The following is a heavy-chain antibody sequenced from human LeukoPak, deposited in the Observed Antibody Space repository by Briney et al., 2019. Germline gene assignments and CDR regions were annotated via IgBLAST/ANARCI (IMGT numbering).Heavy chain of an antibody. D-gene: IGHD2-15*01. CDR1: GYSISSGYY. Sequence: PSETLSLTCTVSGYSISSGYYWGWIRQPPGKGLEWIGTLYHSGSTYYNPSLKSRVTISVDKSKNQFSLKLSSVTAADTAVYYCARAKNCSGGSCYSPDWFDPWGQGTLVTVSS. V-gene: IGHV4-38-2*02. J-gene: IGHJ5*02. CDR2: LYHSGST. CDR3: ARAKNCSGGSCYSPDWFDP.